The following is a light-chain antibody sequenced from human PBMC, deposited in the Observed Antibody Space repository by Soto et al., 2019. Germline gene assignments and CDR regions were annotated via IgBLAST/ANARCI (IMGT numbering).Light chain of an antibody. CDR1: QSVSSY. CDR2: DAS. CDR3: QRRTT. Sequence: EIVLTQSPATLSLSPGERATLSCRASQSVSSYLAWYQQKPGQAPRLLIYDASNRATGIPARFSGSGSGTDFTLTISSLEPEDFAVYYCQRRTTFGQGTKVEIK. V-gene: IGKV3-11*01. J-gene: IGKJ1*01.